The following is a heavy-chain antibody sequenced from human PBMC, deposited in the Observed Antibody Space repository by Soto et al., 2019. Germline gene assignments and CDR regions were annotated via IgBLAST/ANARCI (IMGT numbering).Heavy chain of an antibody. V-gene: IGHV3-74*03. J-gene: IGHJ4*02. CDR3: ARSNYYDGAIHYLSLDF. CDR2: INSDGSST. CDR1: GFTFTDYW. Sequence: GGSLRLSCAASGFTFTDYWMHWVRQTPDKGLVWVSRINSDGSSTTYADSVQGRFTISRVTITADKSTGTVYMELSSLTSGDTAMYYCARSNYYDGAIHYLSLDFWGQGTPVTVSS. D-gene: IGHD3-22*01.